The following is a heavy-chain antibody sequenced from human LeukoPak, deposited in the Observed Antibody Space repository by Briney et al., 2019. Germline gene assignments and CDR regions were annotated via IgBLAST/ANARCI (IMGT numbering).Heavy chain of an antibody. CDR1: GFTLSSYS. Sequence: GGSLRLSCAASGFTLSSYSMNWVRQAPGKGLEWVSYISSGSRTIYYADSVKGRFTISRDNAKDSLCLQMNSLRDEDTAVYYCARENIVVVTAIRDAFDIWGQGTMVTVSS. J-gene: IGHJ3*02. CDR3: ARENIVVVTAIRDAFDI. V-gene: IGHV3-48*02. CDR2: ISSGSRTI. D-gene: IGHD2-21*02.